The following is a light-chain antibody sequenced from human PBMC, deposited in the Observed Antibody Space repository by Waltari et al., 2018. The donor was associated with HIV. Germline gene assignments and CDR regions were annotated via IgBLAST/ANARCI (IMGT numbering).Light chain of an antibody. J-gene: IGLJ2*01. CDR3: SSYSTAANVV. CDR1: TSDIGGYNF. CDR2: EVR. Sequence: QSALAQPASVSGSPGQSITMSCTGTTSDIGGYNFVSWYQQHPGKVPKVLIYEVRNRPSGVSTRFSGSKSGNTASLTISGLQTEDEADYYCSSYSTAANVVFGGGTKLTVL. V-gene: IGLV2-14*01.